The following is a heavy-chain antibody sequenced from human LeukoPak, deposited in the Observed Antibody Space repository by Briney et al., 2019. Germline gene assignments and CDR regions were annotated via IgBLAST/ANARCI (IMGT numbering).Heavy chain of an antibody. D-gene: IGHD7-27*01. CDR3: ARGPPNWGYDY. CDR2: INPNSGDT. V-gene: IGHV1-2*06. CDR1: GYTLTDYY. J-gene: IGHJ4*02. Sequence: ASVKVSCKASGYTLTDYYMHWVRQAPGQGLEWMGRINPNSGDTGYAQKFQDRVTMTRNTSISTAYMELSSLRSDDTAVYYCARGPPNWGYDYWGPGTLVTVSS.